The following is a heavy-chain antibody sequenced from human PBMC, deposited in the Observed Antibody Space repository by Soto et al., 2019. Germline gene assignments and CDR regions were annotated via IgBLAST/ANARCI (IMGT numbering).Heavy chain of an antibody. D-gene: IGHD2-15*01. Sequence: EVQVVESGGGLVQPGRSLRLSCAASGFSFDDYAMHWVRQAPGKGLEWVSGISWNSGTIGYADSVKGRFTISRDNAKNSLSLKLNSLRGEDTALYYCAKRTGGTAKGMGVWGQGATVTVSS. J-gene: IGHJ6*02. V-gene: IGHV3-9*01. CDR2: ISWNSGTI. CDR1: GFSFDDYA. CDR3: AKRTGGTAKGMGV.